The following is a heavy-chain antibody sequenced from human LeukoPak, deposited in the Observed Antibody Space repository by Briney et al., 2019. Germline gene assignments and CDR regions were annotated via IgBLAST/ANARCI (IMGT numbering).Heavy chain of an antibody. CDR3: ARHRGFGNSNWFDP. CDR1: GGSISSYY. CDR2: IYTSGST. D-gene: IGHD4-23*01. V-gene: IGHV4-4*07. J-gene: IGHJ5*02. Sequence: PSETLSLTCTVSGGSISSYYWSWIRQPAGKGLEWIGRIYTSGSTNYNPSLKSRVTMSVDTSKNQFSLKLSSVTAADTAVYYCARHRGFGNSNWFDPWGQGTLVTVSS.